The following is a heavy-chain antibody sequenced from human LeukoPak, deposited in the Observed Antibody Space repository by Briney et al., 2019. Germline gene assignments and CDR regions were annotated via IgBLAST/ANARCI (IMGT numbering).Heavy chain of an antibody. CDR1: GFTFSSYS. J-gene: IGHJ3*02. CDR3: ARDLLADAFDI. Sequence: PGGSLRLSCAASGFTFSSYSMNWVRQAPGKGLEWVSSISSSSSYIYYAHSVKGRFIISRDNAKNSLYLQMNSLKAEDTAVYYCARDLLADAFDIWGQGTMVTVSS. V-gene: IGHV3-21*01. CDR2: ISSSSSYI.